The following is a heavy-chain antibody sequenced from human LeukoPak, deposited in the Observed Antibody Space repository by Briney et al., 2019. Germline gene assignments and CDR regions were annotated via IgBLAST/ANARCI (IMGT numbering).Heavy chain of an antibody. D-gene: IGHD5-24*01. CDR2: INFDGSST. J-gene: IGHJ4*02. CDR3: TLGGAYAYNYGFDY. V-gene: IGHV3-74*01. CDR1: GFTFSSHW. Sequence: GGSLRLSCTASGFTFSSHWTHWVRQAPGKGLVWVSRINFDGSSTNYADSVKGRFTISRDNAKNSLYLQMNSLRAEDTAVYCATLGGAYAYNYGFDYWGQGTLVTVSS.